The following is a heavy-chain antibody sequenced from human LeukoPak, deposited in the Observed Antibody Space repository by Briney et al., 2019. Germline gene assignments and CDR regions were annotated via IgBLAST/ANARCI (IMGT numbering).Heavy chain of an antibody. J-gene: IGHJ4*02. CDR1: GGSFSGYY. CDR3: ARSLMTDYYGSGSRGGFDY. V-gene: IGHV4-34*01. CDR2: INHSGST. D-gene: IGHD3-10*01. Sequence: SETLYLTCAVYGGSFSGYYWSWIRQPPGKGLEWIGEINHSGSTNYNPSLKSRVTISVDTSKNQFSLKLSSVTAADATVDYCARSLMTDYYGSGSRGGFDYWGQGTLGTVSS.